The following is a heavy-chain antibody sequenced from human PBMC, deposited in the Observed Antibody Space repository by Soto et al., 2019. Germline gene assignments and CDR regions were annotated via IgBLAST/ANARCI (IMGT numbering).Heavy chain of an antibody. CDR2: IKHSGST. V-gene: IGHV4-34*01. CDR3: ARRHQVVVPAAMFDY. CDR1: GGSFSGYY. Sequence: QVQLQQWGAGLLKPSETLSLTCAVYGGSFSGYYWSWIRQPPGKGLEWIGEIKHSGSTNYNPSLKSRVTISVDTSKNQFSLKLSSVTAADTAVYYCARRHQVVVPAAMFDYWGQGTLVTVSS. J-gene: IGHJ4*02. D-gene: IGHD2-2*01.